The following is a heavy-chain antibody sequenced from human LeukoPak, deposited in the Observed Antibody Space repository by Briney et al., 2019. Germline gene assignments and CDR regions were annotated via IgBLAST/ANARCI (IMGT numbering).Heavy chain of an antibody. CDR1: GGSISSYY. Sequence: SETLSLTCTVSGGSISSYYWSWVRQPPGKGLEWIAYISDIGSINYNPSLKSRVTISVDTSKNQFSLKLSSVTAADTAVYYCARHYTYYYGSGSYAHFDYWGQGTLVTVSS. V-gene: IGHV4-59*08. J-gene: IGHJ4*02. D-gene: IGHD3-10*01. CDR3: ARHYTYYYGSGSYAHFDY. CDR2: ISDIGSI.